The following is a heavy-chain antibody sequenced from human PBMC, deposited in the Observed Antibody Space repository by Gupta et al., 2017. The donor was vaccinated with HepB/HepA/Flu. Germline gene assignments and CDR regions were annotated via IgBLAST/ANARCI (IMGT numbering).Heavy chain of an antibody. Sequence: QVPLPESGPGLVTPSGALSLTCTGSGGSIRSHYWSWVRQPAGKGVEWIGRIYRAWKNNFNPSLKSRVTKTVDPYKNQFSLKRNSVTASATSEHDCARDSSRPTAPVDDWGQGTMVTVSS. D-gene: IGHD2-2*01. J-gene: IGHJ3*01. CDR3: ARDSSRPTAPVDD. CDR2: IYRAWKN. CDR1: GGSIRSHY. V-gene: IGHV4-4*07.